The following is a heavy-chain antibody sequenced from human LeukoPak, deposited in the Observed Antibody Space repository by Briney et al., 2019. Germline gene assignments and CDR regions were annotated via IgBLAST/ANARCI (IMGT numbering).Heavy chain of an antibody. J-gene: IGHJ6*03. Sequence: ASVKVSCKASGYTFTSYYLQWVRQAPGQGLEWMGIINPSGGNTSYAQKFQGRVTMTRDMSTSTVYMELSSLRSEDTAVYYCARTTEGYAGGPGYSYYYYMDVWGKGTTVTISS. CDR2: INPSGGNT. D-gene: IGHD5-12*01. CDR1: GYTFTSYY. CDR3: ARTTEGYAGGPGYSYYYYMDV. V-gene: IGHV1-46*01.